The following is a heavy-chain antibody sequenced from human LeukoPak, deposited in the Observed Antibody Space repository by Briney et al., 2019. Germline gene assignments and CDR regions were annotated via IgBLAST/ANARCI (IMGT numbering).Heavy chain of an antibody. CDR1: GFSFNNHE. Sequence: GGSLRLSCVASGFSFNNHEMNWVRQAPGRGLEWVSYISSGGGSIYYADSVKGRFTISRDNAKYSLYLQMNSLRAEDTAVYYCARISTNTWYNFDYWGQGTLVTVSS. J-gene: IGHJ4*02. CDR3: ARISTNTWYNFDY. CDR2: ISSGGGSI. D-gene: IGHD2-2*01. V-gene: IGHV3-48*03.